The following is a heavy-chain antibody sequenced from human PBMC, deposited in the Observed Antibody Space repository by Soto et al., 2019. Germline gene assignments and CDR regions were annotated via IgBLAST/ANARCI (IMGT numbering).Heavy chain of an antibody. CDR2: INHSGSA. D-gene: IGHD1-26*01. V-gene: IGHV4-34*01. J-gene: IGHJ4*02. CDR1: GESFSGHI. CDR3: ARDDEGGSECDLGY. Sequence: SETLSLTCAVYGESFSGHIWTWIRQTPGKGLQWIGQINHSGSASYNPSLKSRVTISVHTSNSQFSLELSSVTAADTAVYYCARDDEGGSECDLGYWGQGTLVTVSS.